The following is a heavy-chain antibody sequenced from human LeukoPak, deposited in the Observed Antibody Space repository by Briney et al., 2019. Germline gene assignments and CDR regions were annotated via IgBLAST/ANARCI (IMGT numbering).Heavy chain of an antibody. CDR2: IYYSGST. CDR1: GGSISSYY. Sequence: SETLSLTCTVSGGSISSYYWSWIRQPPGKGLEWIGYIYYSGSTNYNPSLKSRVTIVDTSKNQFSLKLSSVTAADTAVYYCARYSSSWLNAFDIWGQGTVVTVSS. J-gene: IGHJ3*02. CDR3: ARYSSSWLNAFDI. D-gene: IGHD6-13*01. V-gene: IGHV4-59*01.